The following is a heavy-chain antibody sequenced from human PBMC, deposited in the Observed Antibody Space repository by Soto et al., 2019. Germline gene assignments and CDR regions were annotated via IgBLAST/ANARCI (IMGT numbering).Heavy chain of an antibody. V-gene: IGHV4-31*03. Sequence: QVQLQESGPGLVKPSQTLSLTCTVSGGSISSGGYYWSWIRQHPGKGLEWIGYIYYSGSTYYNPSLKSRVTISVDTSKNTFSLKLSSVTAADTAVYYCARVYCSGGSCYEFDYWGQGTLVTVSS. J-gene: IGHJ4*02. CDR3: ARVYCSGGSCYEFDY. CDR1: GGSISSGGYY. D-gene: IGHD2-15*01. CDR2: IYYSGST.